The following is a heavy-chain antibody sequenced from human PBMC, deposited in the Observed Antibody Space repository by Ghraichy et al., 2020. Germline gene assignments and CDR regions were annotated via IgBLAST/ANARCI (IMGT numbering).Heavy chain of an antibody. CDR1: GFDFDYYG. CDR3: AGGPYSGDIYYFEY. D-gene: IGHD2-15*01. CDR2: INYNGDIT. Sequence: GGSLRLSCSASGFDFDYYGMSWVRQVPGKGLEWVCSINYNGDITRYAAAVKGRFTISRDNAKKSLYLQLSNLSAEDTALYYCAGGPYSGDIYYFEYWGQGVLVTVSS. J-gene: IGHJ4*02. V-gene: IGHV3-20*04.